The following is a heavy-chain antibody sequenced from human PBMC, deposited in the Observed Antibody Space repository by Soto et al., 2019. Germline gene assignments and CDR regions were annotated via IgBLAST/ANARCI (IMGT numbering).Heavy chain of an antibody. J-gene: IGHJ4*02. CDR3: ARALGWWLRLSYYFDY. Sequence: GGSLRLSCAASGFTFSDYYMSWIRQAPGKGLEWVSYISSSGSTIYYADSVKGRFTISRDNAKNSLYLQMNSLRAEDTAVYYCARALGWWLRLSYYFDYWGQGTLVTVSS. V-gene: IGHV3-11*01. CDR2: ISSSGSTI. D-gene: IGHD5-12*01. CDR1: GFTFSDYY.